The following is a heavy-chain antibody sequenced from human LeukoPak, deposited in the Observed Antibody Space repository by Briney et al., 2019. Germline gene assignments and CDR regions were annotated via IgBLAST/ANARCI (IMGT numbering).Heavy chain of an antibody. D-gene: IGHD1-26*01. Sequence: GGSLRLSCAASGFTFSRYWMSWVRQAPGKGVEWVVNIKQDGSEKYYVDSVNGRFTISRDNAKNSLYLQMNSLRAEDTAVYYCARLLVYGGGGEAFDYWGQGILVTVSS. CDR2: IKQDGSEK. CDR1: GFTFSRYW. V-gene: IGHV3-7*01. J-gene: IGHJ4*02. CDR3: ARLLVYGGGGEAFDY.